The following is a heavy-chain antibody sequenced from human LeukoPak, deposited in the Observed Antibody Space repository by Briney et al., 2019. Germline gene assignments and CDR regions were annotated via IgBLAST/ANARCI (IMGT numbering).Heavy chain of an antibody. J-gene: IGHJ6*02. Sequence: SVKVSCKASGGTFSSYAINWVRQAPGQGLEWMGGIIPIFGTANYAQKFQGRVTITADESTSTAYMELSSLRSEDTAVYYCARVTTVVGFQRHHYYYYGMDVWGQGTTVTVSS. D-gene: IGHD4-23*01. CDR2: IIPIFGTA. CDR1: GGTFSSYA. V-gene: IGHV1-69*13. CDR3: ARVTTVVGFQRHHYYYYGMDV.